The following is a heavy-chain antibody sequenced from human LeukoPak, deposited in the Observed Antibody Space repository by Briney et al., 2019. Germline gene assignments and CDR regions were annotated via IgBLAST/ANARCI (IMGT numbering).Heavy chain of an antibody. CDR1: RYTFTRYY. J-gene: IGHJ3*02. CDR3: AREGATHAFDI. V-gene: IGHV1-46*01. CDR2: IDPSGGST. D-gene: IGHD1-26*01. Sequence: ASVKVSCKASRYTFTRYYMHWVRQAPGQGLEWMGIIDPSGGSTSYAQKFQGRVTMTRDTSTSTVYMELSSLRSEDTAVFYCAREGATHAFDIWGQGTMVTVSS.